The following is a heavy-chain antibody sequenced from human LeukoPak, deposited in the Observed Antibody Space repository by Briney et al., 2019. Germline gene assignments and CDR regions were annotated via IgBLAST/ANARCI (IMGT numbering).Heavy chain of an antibody. J-gene: IGHJ4*02. CDR1: GGSISSGDYY. CDR2: IYYSGST. D-gene: IGHD5-18*01. Sequence: PSETLSLTCTVSGGSISSGDYYWSWIRQPPGKGLEWIGYIYYSGSTYYKPSLKSRVTISVDTSKNQFSLKLSSVTAADTAVYYCARGRSGVQLWLPYYFDYWGQGTLVTVSS. V-gene: IGHV4-30-4*01. CDR3: ARGRSGVQLWLPYYFDY.